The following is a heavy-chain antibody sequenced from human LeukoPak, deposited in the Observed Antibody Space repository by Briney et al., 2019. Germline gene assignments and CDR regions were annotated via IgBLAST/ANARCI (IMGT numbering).Heavy chain of an antibody. Sequence: RSETLSLTCTVSGGSISSYYWSWIRQPPGKGLEFIAYTYYTGSANYNPSLKSRVTISVDTSKNQFSLKLSSVTAADTAVYYCARYDSSGCFDYWGQGTLVTVSS. CDR1: GGSISSYY. CDR3: ARYDSSGCFDY. D-gene: IGHD3-22*01. CDR2: TYYTGSA. J-gene: IGHJ4*02. V-gene: IGHV4-59*01.